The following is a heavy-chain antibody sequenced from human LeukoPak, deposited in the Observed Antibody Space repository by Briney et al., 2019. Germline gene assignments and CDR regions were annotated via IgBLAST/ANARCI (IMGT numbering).Heavy chain of an antibody. D-gene: IGHD3-22*01. CDR3: ARSERIIMILGGAFDV. CDR1: NGSMTSDSYY. Sequence: SETLSLTCTVSNGSMTSDSYYWSWIRQPPGKGLEWIGYIYYSGSTNYNPSLKSRVTISVDTSKNQFSLKLSSVTAADTAVYFCARSERIIMILGGAFDVWGQGTMVTVSS. V-gene: IGHV4-61*01. CDR2: IYYSGST. J-gene: IGHJ3*01.